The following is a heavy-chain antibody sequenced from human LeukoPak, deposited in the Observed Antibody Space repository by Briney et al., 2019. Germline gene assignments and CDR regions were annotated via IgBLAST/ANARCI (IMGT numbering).Heavy chain of an antibody. V-gene: IGHV4-39*07. CDR3: ARVGYSRGWHPYSFDY. D-gene: IGHD6-19*01. CDR1: GGSISSGSYY. CDR2: IYHSGST. J-gene: IGHJ4*02. Sequence: SETLSLTCTVSGGSISSGSYYWGWIRQPPGKGLEWISNIYHSGSTYYNPSLKSRVTISVDTSKNQFSLNLSSVTVADTAVYYCARVGYSRGWHPYSFDYWGQGTLVTVSS.